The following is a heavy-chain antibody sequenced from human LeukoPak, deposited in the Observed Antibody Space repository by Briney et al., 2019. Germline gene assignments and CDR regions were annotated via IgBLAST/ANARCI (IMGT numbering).Heavy chain of an antibody. Sequence: GGSLRLSCAASAFTFSDYYMSWIRQAPGKGLEWVSYISSSGSTIYYADSVKGRFTISRDNAKNSLYLQMNSLRAEDTAVYYCARVPYYYDSSGPNWFDPWGQGTLVTVSS. V-gene: IGHV3-11*01. CDR3: ARVPYYYDSSGPNWFDP. CDR1: AFTFSDYY. CDR2: ISSSGSTI. D-gene: IGHD3-22*01. J-gene: IGHJ5*02.